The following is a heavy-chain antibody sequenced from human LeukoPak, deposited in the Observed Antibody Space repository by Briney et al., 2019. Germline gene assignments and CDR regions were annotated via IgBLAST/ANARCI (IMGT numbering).Heavy chain of an antibody. V-gene: IGHV4-31*03. Sequence: SETLSLTCTVSGGSISSGGYYWSWIRQHPGKGLEWIGYIYYSGSTYYNPSLKSRVTISVDTSKNQFSLKLSSVTAADTAVYYCARRIRDGYNNAVDYSGQGTLVTVSS. CDR2: IYYSGST. CDR3: ARRIRDGYNNAVDY. CDR1: GGSISSGGYY. D-gene: IGHD5-24*01. J-gene: IGHJ4*02.